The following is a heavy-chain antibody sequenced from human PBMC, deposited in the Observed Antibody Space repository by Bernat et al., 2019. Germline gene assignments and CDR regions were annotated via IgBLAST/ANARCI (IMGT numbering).Heavy chain of an antibody. J-gene: IGHJ4*02. CDR3: ATEEMAQTIAVAGTDY. D-gene: IGHD6-19*01. Sequence: EVQLVESGGGLVKPGGSLRLSCEASGFTFTNAWMIWVRQAPGKGLEWVGRIKSKNSGGTTDYAAPVKGRFTISRDDSKNTLYLQMNSLKTEDTAVYYCATEEMAQTIAVAGTDYWGQGTLVTVSS. V-gene: IGHV3-15*07. CDR2: IKSKNSGGTT. CDR1: GFTFTNAW.